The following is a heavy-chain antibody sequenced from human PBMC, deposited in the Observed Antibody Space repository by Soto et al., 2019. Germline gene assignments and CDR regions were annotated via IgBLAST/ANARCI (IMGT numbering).Heavy chain of an antibody. CDR3: ARHDCISTSCYYYYYYSMDV. J-gene: IGHJ6*02. D-gene: IGHD2-2*01. V-gene: IGHV1-58*02. Sequence: SVKVSCKASGFTFTSSAMQWVRQARGQRLEWIGWIVVGSGNTNYAQKFQERVTITRDMSTSTAYMELSSLRSEDTAVYYCARHDCISTSCYYYYYYSMDVWGQGTTVTVSS. CDR2: IVVGSGNT. CDR1: GFTFTSSA.